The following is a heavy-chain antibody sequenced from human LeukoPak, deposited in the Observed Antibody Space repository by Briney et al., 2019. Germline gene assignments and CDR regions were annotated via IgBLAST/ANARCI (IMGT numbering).Heavy chain of an antibody. CDR2: IYTSGST. V-gene: IGHV4-61*02. J-gene: IGHJ4*02. Sequence: PSETLSLTCTGSGGSISSGSYYWSWIRQPAGKGLEWIGRIYTSGSTNYNPSLKSRVTISVDTSKNQFSLKLSSVTAADTAVYYCARVVVATIDYWGQGTLVTVSS. CDR3: ARVVVATIDY. D-gene: IGHD5-12*01. CDR1: GGSISSGSYY.